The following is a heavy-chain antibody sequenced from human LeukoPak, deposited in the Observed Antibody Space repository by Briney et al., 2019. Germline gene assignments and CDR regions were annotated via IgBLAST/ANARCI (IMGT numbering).Heavy chain of an antibody. CDR1: GFTFSSYG. Sequence: GGSLRLSCAASGFTFSSYGMHWFRQAPGKGLEWVAFIRYDGSNKYYADSVKGRFTISRDNSKNTLYLQMNSLRAEDTAVYYCAKDLPMYYDFWSGLFDYWGQGTLVTVSS. CDR3: AKDLPMYYDFWSGLFDY. J-gene: IGHJ4*02. D-gene: IGHD3-3*01. V-gene: IGHV3-30*02. CDR2: IRYDGSNK.